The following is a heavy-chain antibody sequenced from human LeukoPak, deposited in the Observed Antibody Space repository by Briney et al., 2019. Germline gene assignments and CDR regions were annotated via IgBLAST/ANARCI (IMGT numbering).Heavy chain of an antibody. CDR2: ISSGSSYI. CDR1: GFTLSNYY. J-gene: IGHJ4*02. Sequence: GGSLRLSCVPSGFTLSNYYMNWVRQAPGKGLEWVSSISSGSSYIYYADSLKGRFTISRDNAKNSLYLQMNSLRAGDTAVYYCATGVRGYNSARVYWGQGTLVTVSP. CDR3: ATGVRGYNSARVY. V-gene: IGHV3-21*01. D-gene: IGHD6-19*01.